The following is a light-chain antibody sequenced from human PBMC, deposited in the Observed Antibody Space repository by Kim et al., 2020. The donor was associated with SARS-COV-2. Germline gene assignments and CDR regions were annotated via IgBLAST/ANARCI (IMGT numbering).Light chain of an antibody. CDR2: KTS. CDR3: QEYATYSPWT. J-gene: IGKJ1*01. Sequence: SVGDRVTITCRASEDIGSWLAWYQQKPGKAPNLLIYKTSSLQGGVPSRFSGSGSGTEFTLTISSLQPDDFATYYCQEYATYSPWTFGQGTKVEIK. CDR1: EDIGSW. V-gene: IGKV1-5*03.